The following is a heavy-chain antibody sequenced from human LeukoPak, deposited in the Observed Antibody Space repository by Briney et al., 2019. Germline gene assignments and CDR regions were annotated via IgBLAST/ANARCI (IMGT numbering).Heavy chain of an antibody. J-gene: IGHJ4*02. D-gene: IGHD3-3*01. CDR3: AKDNSAGGYDFWSGYYSYFDY. V-gene: IGHV3-9*03. Sequence: GGSLRLSCAASGFTFDDYAMHWVRQAPGKGLEWVSGISWNSGSMGYADSVKGRFTISRDNAKNSLYLQMNSLRAEDMALYYCAKDNSAGGYDFWSGYYSYFDYWGQGTLVTVSS. CDR2: ISWNSGSM. CDR1: GFTFDDYA.